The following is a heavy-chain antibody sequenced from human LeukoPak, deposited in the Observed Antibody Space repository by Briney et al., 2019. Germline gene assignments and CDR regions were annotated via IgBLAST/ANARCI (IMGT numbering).Heavy chain of an antibody. Sequence: GGSLRLSCAASGFTFDDYGMSWVRRAPGEGLVCVSGINWYGGSTGYADSVKGRFTISRDNAKNSLYLQMNSLRAEDTALYYCARDIAAADYYYYGMDVWGQGATVAVSS. D-gene: IGHD6-13*01. CDR3: ARDIAAADYYYYGMDV. CDR1: GFTFDDYG. CDR2: INWYGGST. J-gene: IGHJ6*02. V-gene: IGHV3-20*04.